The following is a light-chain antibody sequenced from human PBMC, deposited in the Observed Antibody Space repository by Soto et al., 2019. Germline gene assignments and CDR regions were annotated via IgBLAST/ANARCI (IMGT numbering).Light chain of an antibody. CDR3: QQSYSTPPT. CDR2: AAS. V-gene: IGKV1-39*01. Sequence: DIQMTQSPSSLSASVGDRVTITCRASQSISSYLNWYQQNPGKAPKLLIYAASSLQSGVPSRFSGSGSGTDFTHTISSLQPEDFATYYCQQSYSTPPTFGGGTKVDIK. CDR1: QSISSY. J-gene: IGKJ4*01.